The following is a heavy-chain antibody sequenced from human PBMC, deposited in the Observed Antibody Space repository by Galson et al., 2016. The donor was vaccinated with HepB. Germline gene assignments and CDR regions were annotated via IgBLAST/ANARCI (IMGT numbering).Heavy chain of an antibody. CDR1: GYTFTTYD. CDR3: ARRSASGSYHDY. D-gene: IGHD3-10*01. Sequence: SVKVSCKASGYTFTTYDIHWVRQAPGQRLEWMGRINVGNGDRRSSQKFQHRVTFTRDTSATTAYMDLSSLTSEDTAVYYCARRSASGSYHDYWGQGTLVTVSS. V-gene: IGHV1-3*01. J-gene: IGHJ4*02. CDR2: INVGNGDR.